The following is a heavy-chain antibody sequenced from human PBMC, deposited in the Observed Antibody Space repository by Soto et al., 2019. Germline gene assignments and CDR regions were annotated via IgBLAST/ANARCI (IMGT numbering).Heavy chain of an antibody. CDR1: GGSIISGAYY. V-gene: IGHV4-31*03. CDR2: IYYTGST. J-gene: IGHJ6*03. CDR3: ARENSGSGSSYYYYMDV. Sequence: QVQLQESGPGLVKSSQTLSLTCTVSGGSIISGAYYWSWIRQHPGKGLEWIGYIYYTGSTYSNPSLKGRITMSVDTSKSQFSLNLSSVTAADTAVYYCARENSGSGSSYYYYMDVWGKGTTVTFSS. D-gene: IGHD3-10*01.